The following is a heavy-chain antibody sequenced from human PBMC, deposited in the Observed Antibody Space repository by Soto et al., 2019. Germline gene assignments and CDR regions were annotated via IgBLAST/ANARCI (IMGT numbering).Heavy chain of an antibody. D-gene: IGHD3-3*01. CDR2: ISGSDGKT. J-gene: IGHJ4*02. CDR1: GFSFGSYA. V-gene: IGHV3-23*01. Sequence: GSLELCCAASGFSFGSYALSWVRQAPGKGLEWVSTISGSDGKTFYADSVKGRFSISRDTSQSTLYLQMNSLRADDTAMYYCARWSYLDYWGQGTRVTVSS. CDR3: ARWSYLDY.